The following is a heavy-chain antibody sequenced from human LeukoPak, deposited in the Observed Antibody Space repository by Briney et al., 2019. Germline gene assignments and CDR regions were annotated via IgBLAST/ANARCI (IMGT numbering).Heavy chain of an antibody. J-gene: IGHJ4*02. CDR1: GFTFTSSA. D-gene: IGHD5-24*01. CDR3: AARGLEMATIQYYFDY. V-gene: IGHV1-58*01. CDR2: IVVGSGNT. Sequence: SVKVSCKASGFTFTSSAVQWVRQARGQRLEWIGWIVVGSGNTNYAQKFQERVTITRDMSTSTAYVELSSLRSEDTAVYYCAARGLEMATIQYYFDYWGQGTLVTVSS.